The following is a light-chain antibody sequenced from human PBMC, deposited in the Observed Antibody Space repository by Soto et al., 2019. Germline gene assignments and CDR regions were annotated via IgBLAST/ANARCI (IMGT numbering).Light chain of an antibody. CDR3: SSYTSSSTLYV. CDR1: SSDVGGYNY. J-gene: IGLJ1*01. V-gene: IGLV2-14*01. Sequence: QSALTQPASVSGSPGQSITLSCPGTSSDVGGYNYVSWYQQHPGKAPKLMIYDVSNRPSGVSNRFSGSKSGNTASLTISGLQAEDEADYYCSSYTSSSTLYVFGTGTKGTVL. CDR2: DVS.